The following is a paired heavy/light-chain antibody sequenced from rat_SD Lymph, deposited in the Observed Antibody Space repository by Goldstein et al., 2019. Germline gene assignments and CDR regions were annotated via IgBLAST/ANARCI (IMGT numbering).Heavy chain of an antibody. J-gene: IGHJ1*01. CDR1: GFTFSNYG. Sequence: EVQLVESGGGLVQPGRSLKLSCVASGFTFSNYGMNWIRQAPGKGLEWVAYISSGSSYIYYAETVKGRFTISRDNAKNTLYLQMTSLRSEDTALYYCARRSPSYWYFDFWGPGTMVTVSS. CDR3: ARRSPSYWYFDF. CDR2: ISSGSSYI. V-gene: IGHV5-34*01. D-gene: IGHD1-11*01.
Light chain of an antibody. CDR3: EQYYDTPPT. Sequence: DIVMTQTPSSQAVSAGEKVTMSCKSSQSLLYSENKKNYLAWYQQKPGQSPKLLISWASTRESGVPDRFIGSGSGTDFTLTISSVQAEDLAVYYCEQYYDTPPTFGGGTKLELK. CDR1: QSLLYSENKKNY. J-gene: IGKJ1*01. V-gene: IGKV8S4*01. CDR2: WAS.